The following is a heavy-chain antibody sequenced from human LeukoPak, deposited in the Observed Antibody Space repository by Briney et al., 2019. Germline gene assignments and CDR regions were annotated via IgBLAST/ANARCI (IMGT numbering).Heavy chain of an antibody. CDR2: IWYDGSNK. CDR1: GFTFSSYG. Sequence: GRSLRLSCAASGFTFSSYGMHWVRQAPGKGLEWVAVIWYDGSNKYYADSVKGRFTISRDNSKNTLYLQMNSLRAEDTAVYYCARGQQLAMVDYWGQGTLVTVSS. D-gene: IGHD6-13*01. V-gene: IGHV3-33*01. CDR3: ARGQQLAMVDY. J-gene: IGHJ4*02.